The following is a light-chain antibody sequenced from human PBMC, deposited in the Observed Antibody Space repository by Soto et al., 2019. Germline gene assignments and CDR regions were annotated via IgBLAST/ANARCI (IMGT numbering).Light chain of an antibody. V-gene: IGKV3-20*01. Sequence: EIVLTQSPDTLSLSPGERATLSCRAIQSVSSGYLAWYQHKPGQPPRLLIHGVSNRATGIPDRFSGSGSGTDFTLTITRLEPEDFAVYYCQQYGSSPPYTFGQGTKVDIK. CDR2: GVS. CDR3: QQYGSSPPYT. CDR1: QSVSSGY. J-gene: IGKJ2*01.